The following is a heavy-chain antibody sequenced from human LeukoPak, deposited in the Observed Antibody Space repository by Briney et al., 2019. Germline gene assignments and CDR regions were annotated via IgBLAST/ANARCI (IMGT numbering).Heavy chain of an antibody. CDR1: GYTFTGYY. CDR3: AREGRPPLTTVTTFDY. V-gene: IGHV1-2*02. J-gene: IGHJ4*02. CDR2: INPNSGGK. Sequence: ASVKVFCKASGYTFTGYYMHWVRQAPGQGLEWMGWINPNSGGKNYAQKLQGRVTMTTDTYTSKAYMELRSLRSDDTAVYYCAREGRPPLTTVTTFDYWGQGTLVTVSS. D-gene: IGHD4-17*01.